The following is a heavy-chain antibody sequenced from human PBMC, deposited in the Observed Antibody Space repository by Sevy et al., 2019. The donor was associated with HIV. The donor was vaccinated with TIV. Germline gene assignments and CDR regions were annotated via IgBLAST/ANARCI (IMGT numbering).Heavy chain of an antibody. Sequence: GGSLRLSCAASGFIFNSYGMNWVRQAPGKGLEWVSGISGSGGSTYYADSVKGRFTISRDNSNNKLYLQMNSLRAEDTAVYYCARDLFSGGNAVYGYWGQGTLVTVSS. CDR1: GFIFNSYG. CDR2: ISGSGGST. V-gene: IGHV3-23*01. D-gene: IGHD2-15*01. CDR3: ARDLFSGGNAVYGY. J-gene: IGHJ4*02.